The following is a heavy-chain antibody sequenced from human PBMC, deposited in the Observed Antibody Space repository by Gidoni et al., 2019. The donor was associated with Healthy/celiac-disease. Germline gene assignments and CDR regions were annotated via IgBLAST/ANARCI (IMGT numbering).Heavy chain of an antibody. D-gene: IGHD6-6*01. CDR1: GYTFTSYG. Sequence: QVQLVQSGAEVKKPGASVKVSCKASGYTFTSYGISWVRQAPGQGLEWMGWISAYNGNTNYAQKLQGRVTMTTDTSTSTAYMELRSLRSDDTAVYYCARDRLIAARLELYYYYYGMDVWGQGTTVTVSS. J-gene: IGHJ6*02. V-gene: IGHV1-18*04. CDR2: ISAYNGNT. CDR3: ARDRLIAARLELYYYYYGMDV.